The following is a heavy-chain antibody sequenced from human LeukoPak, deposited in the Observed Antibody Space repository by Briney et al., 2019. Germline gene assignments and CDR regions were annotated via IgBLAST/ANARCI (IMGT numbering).Heavy chain of an antibody. CDR1: GFTFSSYW. CDR2: IKQDGSEK. D-gene: IGHD6-13*01. J-gene: IGHJ4*02. V-gene: IGHV3-7*03. Sequence: GGSLRLSCAASGFTFSSYWMSWVRQAPGKGLEWVANIKQDGSEKYYVDSVKGRFTISRDNAKNSLYLQMNSLRAEDTALYYCAKDIYSSSWYEPDCWGQGTLVTVSS. CDR3: AKDIYSSSWYEPDC.